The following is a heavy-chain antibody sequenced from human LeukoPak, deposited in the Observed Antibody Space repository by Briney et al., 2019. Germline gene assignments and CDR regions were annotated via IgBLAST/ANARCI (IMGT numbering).Heavy chain of an antibody. CDR2: INHSGST. CDR3: ASDDPQFFFDY. J-gene: IGHJ4*02. CDR1: GGSFSGYY. D-gene: IGHD3-3*01. Sequence: SETLSLTCAVYGGSFSGYYWSWIRQPPGRGLEWIGEINHSGSTNYNPSLKSRVTISVDTSKNQFSLKLSSVTAADTAVYYCASDDPQFFFDYWGQGTLVTVSS. V-gene: IGHV4-34*01.